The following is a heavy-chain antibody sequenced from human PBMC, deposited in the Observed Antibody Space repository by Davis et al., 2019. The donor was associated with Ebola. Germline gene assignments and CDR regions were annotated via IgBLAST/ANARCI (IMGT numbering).Heavy chain of an antibody. D-gene: IGHD6-19*01. V-gene: IGHV3-7*01. J-gene: IGHJ4*02. Sequence: GGSLRLSCAASGFTVSSNYMSWVRQAPGKGLEWVANIKQDGSEKYYVDSVKGRFTISRDNAKNSLYLQMNSLRAEDTAVYYCARVVAVAYFDYWGQGTLVTVSS. CDR3: ARVVAVAYFDY. CDR2: IKQDGSEK. CDR1: GFTVSSNY.